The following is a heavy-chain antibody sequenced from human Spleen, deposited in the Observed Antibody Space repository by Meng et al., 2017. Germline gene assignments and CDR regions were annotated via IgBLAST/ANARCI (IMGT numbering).Heavy chain of an antibody. D-gene: IGHD3-9*01. V-gene: IGHV4-39*07. CDR3: AGLFYYFDY. J-gene: IGHJ4*02. CDR2: IYYSGTT. Sequence: SETLSLTCTVSGGSITSSTYWGWIRQPPGKGLEWIGSIYYSGTTYYNPSLKSRVTISVDTSKKQFSLKLSSVTAADTAVYYCAGLFYYFDYWGQGTLVTVSS. CDR1: GGSITSSTY.